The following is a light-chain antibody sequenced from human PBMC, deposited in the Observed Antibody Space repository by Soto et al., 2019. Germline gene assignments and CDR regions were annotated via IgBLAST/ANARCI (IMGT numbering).Light chain of an antibody. Sequence: DIQMTQSPSSLSASVGDRVTITCRASQSISSFLNWYQQIPGKAPKVLIYGASNLQSGVPSRFSGSGSGTDFTLTISSLQPEDFATYYCQQSYNSPRTFGQGTKVDIK. CDR2: GAS. CDR1: QSISSF. V-gene: IGKV1-39*01. J-gene: IGKJ1*01. CDR3: QQSYNSPRT.